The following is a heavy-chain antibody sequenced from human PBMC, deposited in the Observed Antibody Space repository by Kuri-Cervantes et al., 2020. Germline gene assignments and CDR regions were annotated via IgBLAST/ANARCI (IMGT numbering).Heavy chain of an antibody. Sequence: LSLTCAASGFTFSDYYMSWIRQAPGRGLEWVSYISSSGSTIYYADSVKGRFTISRDNAKNSLYLQMSSLRAEDTAVYYCARVPDYGDYVDYWGQGTLVTVSS. CDR2: ISSSGSTI. CDR1: GFTFSDYY. J-gene: IGHJ4*02. D-gene: IGHD4-17*01. CDR3: ARVPDYGDYVDY. V-gene: IGHV3-11*01.